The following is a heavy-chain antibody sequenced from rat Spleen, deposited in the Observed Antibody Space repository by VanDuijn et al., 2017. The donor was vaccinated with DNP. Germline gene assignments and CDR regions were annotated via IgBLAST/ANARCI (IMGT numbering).Heavy chain of an antibody. CDR3: TTGRVWDY. D-gene: IGHD1-4*01. Sequence: EVHLVESGGASVQPGRSLKLSCAASGFSFSDFAMAWVRQAPKKGLEWVASISYEGSSTYYGDSVKGRFTISRDNAKSTLYLQMDSLRSEDTATYYCTTGRVWDYWGQGVMVTVSS. V-gene: IGHV5-17*01. J-gene: IGHJ2*01. CDR2: ISYEGSST. CDR1: GFSFSDFA.